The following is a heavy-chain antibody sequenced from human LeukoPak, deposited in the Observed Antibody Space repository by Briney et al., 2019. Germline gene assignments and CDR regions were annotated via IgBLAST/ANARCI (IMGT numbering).Heavy chain of an antibody. CDR3: ARYVLRYFDWLPYFDY. D-gene: IGHD3-9*01. V-gene: IGHV3-48*03. J-gene: IGHJ4*02. CDR1: EFTFSSYE. Sequence: GGSLRLSCAASEFTFSSYEMNWVRQAPGKGLDWVSYISSSGSTIYYAESVKGRFTISRDNAKNSLYLQMNSLRAEDTAVYYCARYVLRYFDWLPYFDYWGQGTLVTVSS. CDR2: ISSSGSTI.